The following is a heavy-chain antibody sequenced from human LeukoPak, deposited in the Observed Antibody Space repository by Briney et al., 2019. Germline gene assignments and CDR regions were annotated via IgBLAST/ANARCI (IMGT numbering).Heavy chain of an antibody. CDR2: TYYRSKWYN. J-gene: IGHJ4*02. V-gene: IGHV6-1*01. D-gene: IGHD3-22*01. Sequence: SQTLSLTCAISGDSVSSNSAAWNWLRQSPSRGLEWLGRTYYRSKWYNDYAVSVKSRITINPDTSKNQFSLQLNSVTPEDTAVYYCARDQGGVSYYDSSEGYFDYWGQGTLVTVSS. CDR1: GDSVSSNSAA. CDR3: ARDQGGVSYYDSSEGYFDY.